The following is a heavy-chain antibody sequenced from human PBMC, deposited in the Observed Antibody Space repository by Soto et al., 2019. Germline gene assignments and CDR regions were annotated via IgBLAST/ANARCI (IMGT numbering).Heavy chain of an antibody. D-gene: IGHD3-10*01. CDR2: INPSGGST. CDR3: ARTSNYYGSGSYYTPLGY. Sequence: QVQLVQSGAEVKKPGASVKVSCKASGYTFTSYYMHWVRQAPGQGLEWMGIINPSGGSTSYAQKCQGRVTMTRDTSTSTVYMELSSLRSEDTAVYYCARTSNYYGSGSYYTPLGYWGQGTLVTVSS. V-gene: IGHV1-46*03. CDR1: GYTFTSYY. J-gene: IGHJ4*02.